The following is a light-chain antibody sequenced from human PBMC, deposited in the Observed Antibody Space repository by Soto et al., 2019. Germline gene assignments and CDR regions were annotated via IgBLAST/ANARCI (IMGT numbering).Light chain of an antibody. CDR3: LRYNAFSQT. Sequence: DIQMTQSPSTLSASVGDRVTITCRASQSMNDWLAWFQQKPGKAPKVLIYDASSLQSGVPSRFSGSGSGTEFTRTIDGLQPDDVATYYCLRYNAFSQTFGQGTKVEL. J-gene: IGKJ1*01. CDR1: QSMNDW. V-gene: IGKV1-5*01. CDR2: DAS.